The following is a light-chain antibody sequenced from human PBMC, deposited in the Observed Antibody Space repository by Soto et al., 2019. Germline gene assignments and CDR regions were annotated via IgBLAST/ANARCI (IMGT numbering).Light chain of an antibody. J-gene: IGKJ1*01. CDR3: QHYNSYST. CDR1: QSISSW. V-gene: IGKV1-5*03. CDR2: KAS. Sequence: DIQMTQSPSTLSASVGDRVTITCRASQSISSWLAWYQQKPGKAPKLLLYKASSLESGVPSRFSGSGSGTEFTITISSLQPDDFATYYCQHYNSYSTFGQGTKVEIK.